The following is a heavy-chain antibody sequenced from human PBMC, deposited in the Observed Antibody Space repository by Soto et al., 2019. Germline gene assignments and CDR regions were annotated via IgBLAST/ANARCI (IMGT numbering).Heavy chain of an antibody. CDR2: INPSGGST. CDR3: AREWGYSGYDSLYYYYGMDV. Sequence: GASVKVSCKASGYTFTSYYMHWVRQAPGQGLEWMGIINPSGGSTSYAQKFQGRVTMTRDTSTSTVYMELSSLRSEDTAVYYCAREWGYSGYDSLYYYYGMDVWGQGTTVTVSS. CDR1: GYTFTSYY. J-gene: IGHJ6*02. D-gene: IGHD5-12*01. V-gene: IGHV1-46*01.